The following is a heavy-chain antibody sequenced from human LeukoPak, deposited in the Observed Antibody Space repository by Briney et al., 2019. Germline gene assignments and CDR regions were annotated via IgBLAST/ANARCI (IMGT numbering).Heavy chain of an antibody. CDR3: ARGGYGDYRY. CDR1: RFTFSSYE. Sequence: GGSLRLSCAASRFTFSSYEMNWVRQAPGKGLEWVANIKQDGSEKYYVDSVKGRFTISRDNAKNSLYLQMNSLRAEDTAVYYCARGGYGDYRYWGQGTLVTVSS. D-gene: IGHD4-17*01. CDR2: IKQDGSEK. J-gene: IGHJ4*02. V-gene: IGHV3-7*01.